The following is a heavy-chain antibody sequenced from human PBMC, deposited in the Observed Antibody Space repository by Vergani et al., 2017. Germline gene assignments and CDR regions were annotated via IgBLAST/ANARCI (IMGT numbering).Heavy chain of an antibody. CDR1: GFDFSSYI. CDR3: ARDYSSTSGRAFDF. D-gene: IGHD2-2*01. V-gene: IGHV3-48*01. Sequence: QLVESGGGWVQPGGSLRLSCVVSGFDFSSYIMNWVRKAPVKGLEWVSFVSTGPKSQSYAESVKGRFTISRDSAKNSLYLQMDSLRAEDTAVYYCARDYSSTSGRAFDFWGQGTKVTVSS. CDR2: VSTGPKSQ. J-gene: IGHJ3*01.